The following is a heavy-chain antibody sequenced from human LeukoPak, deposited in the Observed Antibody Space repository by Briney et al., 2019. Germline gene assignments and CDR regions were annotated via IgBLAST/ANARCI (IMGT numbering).Heavy chain of an antibody. Sequence: GGSLRLSCAASGFTFSGSAMHWVRQASGKGLEWVGRIRSKANNYATAYATSVKGRFTLSRDDSKNTAYLQMNSLKAEDTAVYYCIRGAASGSYYGFDVWGQGATVTVSS. CDR3: IRGAASGSYYGFDV. CDR2: IRSKANNYAT. J-gene: IGHJ6*02. D-gene: IGHD1-26*01. CDR1: GFTFSGSA. V-gene: IGHV3-73*01.